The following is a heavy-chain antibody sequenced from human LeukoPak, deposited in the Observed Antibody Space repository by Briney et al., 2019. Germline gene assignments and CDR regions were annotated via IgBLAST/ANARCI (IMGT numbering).Heavy chain of an antibody. Sequence: HPGGSLRLSCAASGFTFSSYWMHWVRQAPGKGLVWVSRINSDGSSTSYADSVKGRFTISRDNAKNTLYLQMNSLRAEDMAVYYCARVVRGVDSSGYRPFDYWGQGTLVTVSS. CDR3: ARVVRGVDSSGYRPFDY. V-gene: IGHV3-74*01. CDR1: GFTFSSYW. D-gene: IGHD3-22*01. CDR2: INSDGSST. J-gene: IGHJ4*02.